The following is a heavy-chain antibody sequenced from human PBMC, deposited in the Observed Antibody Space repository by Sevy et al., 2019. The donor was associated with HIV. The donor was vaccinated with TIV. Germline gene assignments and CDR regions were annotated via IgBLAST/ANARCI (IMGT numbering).Heavy chain of an antibody. CDR2: ISGRGNTI. CDR3: ARAGGSWALRY. J-gene: IGHJ4*02. V-gene: IGHV3-11*01. D-gene: IGHD1-26*01. Sequence: GGSLRLSCAASGFIFSDYYMSWIRQAPGKGLEWVSYISGRGNTIYYTDSMKGRFTISRDNARDSLYLQMNSLRAEATAVYYCARAGGSWALRYWGQGSLVTVSS. CDR1: GFIFSDYY.